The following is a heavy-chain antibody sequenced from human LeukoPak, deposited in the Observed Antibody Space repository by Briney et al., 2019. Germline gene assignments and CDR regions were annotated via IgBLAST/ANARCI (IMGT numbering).Heavy chain of an antibody. J-gene: IGHJ4*02. CDR2: IKQDGNEK. Sequence: GGSLRLSCTASGLTFSNFWMNWVRQVPGKGLEWVANIKQDGNEKNYVDSVKGRFTISRDNAKNSLYLQMNSLRVDDAAVYYCAKDGNRRYFDWLFPSWYFDYWGQGTLVTVSS. V-gene: IGHV3-7*01. CDR1: GLTFSNFW. D-gene: IGHD3-9*01. CDR3: AKDGNRRYFDWLFPSWYFDY.